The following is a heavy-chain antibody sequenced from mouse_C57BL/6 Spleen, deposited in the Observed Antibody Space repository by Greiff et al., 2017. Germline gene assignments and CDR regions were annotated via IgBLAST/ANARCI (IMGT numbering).Heavy chain of an antibody. CDR3: TATMAQAWFAY. CDR2: IDPEDGDT. CDR1: GFNIKDYY. D-gene: IGHD2-1*01. V-gene: IGHV14-1*01. J-gene: IGHJ3*01. Sequence: EVQLQQSGAELVRPGASVKLSCTASGFNIKDYYMHWVKQRPEQGLEWIGRIDPEDGDTEYAPKFQGKATMTADTSANTASLQLSSLTSEDTAVYYCTATMAQAWFAYWGQGTLVTVSA.